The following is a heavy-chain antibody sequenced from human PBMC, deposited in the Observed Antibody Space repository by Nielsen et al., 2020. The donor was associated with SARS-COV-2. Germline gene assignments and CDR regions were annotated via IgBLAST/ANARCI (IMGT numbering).Heavy chain of an antibody. CDR1: GFTFDEYG. J-gene: IGHJ5*02. V-gene: IGHV3-20*01. Sequence: GESLKISCAASGFTFDEYGMSWVRQAPGKGLEWVSGINWNGGSTGYADSVKGRFTISRDNAKNSLYLQMNSLRAEDTALYHCARGLIAAAGNWFDPWGQGTLVTVSS. D-gene: IGHD6-13*01. CDR2: INWNGGST. CDR3: ARGLIAAAGNWFDP.